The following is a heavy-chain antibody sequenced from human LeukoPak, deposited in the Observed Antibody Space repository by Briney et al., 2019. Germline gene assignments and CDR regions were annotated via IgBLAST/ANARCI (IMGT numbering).Heavy chain of an antibody. Sequence: GGSLRLSCAASGFTFSSCGMHWVRQAPGKGLEWVAVISYDGSNKYYADSVKGRFTISRDNSKNTLYLQMNSLRAEDTAVYYCARHDYDYVWGSYRYSPGLGYWGQGTLVTVSS. CDR1: GFTFSSCG. CDR3: ARHDYDYVWGSYRYSPGLGY. CDR2: ISYDGSNK. V-gene: IGHV3-30*03. J-gene: IGHJ4*02. D-gene: IGHD3-16*02.